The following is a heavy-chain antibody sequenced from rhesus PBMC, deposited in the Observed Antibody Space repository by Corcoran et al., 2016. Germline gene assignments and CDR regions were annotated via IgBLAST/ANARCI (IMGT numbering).Heavy chain of an antibody. CDR2: IYWNDNK. CDR3: ARVMGLYWYFEL. CDR1: GFAFTASGTG. Sequence: QVTLKESGPALVKPTQTLTLTCTFSGFAFTASGTGVGWIRQPPGKALEWLANIYWNDNKYYSTSLKRRLTISRDTSKNQIFLTMTDMDPLDTATYYCARVMGLYWYFELWGPGTPVTISS. V-gene: IGHV2-95*01. J-gene: IGHJ2*01. D-gene: IGHD1-44*01.